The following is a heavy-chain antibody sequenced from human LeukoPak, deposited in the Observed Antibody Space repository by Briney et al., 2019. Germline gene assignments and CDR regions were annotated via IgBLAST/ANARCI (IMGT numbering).Heavy chain of an antibody. CDR1: GGSFSGYY. Sequence: SETLSLTCAVFGGSFSGYYWSWIRQPPGKGLEWIGEINHSGSTNYNPSLKSRVTISVDTSKNQFSLKLSSVTAADTAVYYCARSRRSRVAQLVPGWYFDLWGRGTLVTVSS. J-gene: IGHJ2*01. D-gene: IGHD6-13*01. CDR2: INHSGST. CDR3: ARSRRSRVAQLVPGWYFDL. V-gene: IGHV4-34*01.